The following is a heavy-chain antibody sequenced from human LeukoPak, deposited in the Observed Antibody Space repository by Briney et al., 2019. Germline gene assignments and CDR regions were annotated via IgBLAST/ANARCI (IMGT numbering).Heavy chain of an antibody. D-gene: IGHD6-13*01. CDR1: GGSISSGDYY. CDR3: ARARPYSSSWYYLDY. J-gene: IGHJ4*02. CDR2: IYHSGIT. Sequence: PSQTLSLTCTVSGGSISSGDYYWSWVRQPPGKGLEWIGHIYHSGITYYNPSLKSRVTFLVDTSKNQFSLKVNSVTAADTAVYHCARARPYSSSWYYLDYWGQGTLVTVSS. V-gene: IGHV4-30-4*08.